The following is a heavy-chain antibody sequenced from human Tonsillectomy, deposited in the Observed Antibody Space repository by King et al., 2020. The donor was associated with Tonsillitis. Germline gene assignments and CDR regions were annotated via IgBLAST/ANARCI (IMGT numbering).Heavy chain of an antibody. CDR2: ISFDGSNK. J-gene: IGHJ4*02. CDR3: ARDRDYYTSGRTTGGAYFDY. Sequence: VQLVESGGGVVQPGGSLRLSCAASGFTFSGYAMHWVRQAPGKGLEWVAVISFDGSNKYYVDSVKGRFTISRDSSKNTVYLQMNSLRTEDTAVYYCARDRDYYTSGRTTGGAYFDYWGQGALVTVSS. CDR1: GFTFSGYA. D-gene: IGHD3-10*01. V-gene: IGHV3-30-3*01.